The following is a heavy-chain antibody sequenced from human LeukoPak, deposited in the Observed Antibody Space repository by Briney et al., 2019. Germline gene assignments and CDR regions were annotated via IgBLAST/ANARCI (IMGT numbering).Heavy chain of an antibody. J-gene: IGHJ4*02. CDR2: IDPNSGAT. V-gene: IGHV1-2*02. CDR1: GYTFTSHY. D-gene: IGHD4-17*01. Sequence: GASVKVSCKASGYTFTSHYMHWVRQAPGQGLEWMGWIDPNSGATISAHTFQGRLSMTKDTSFTTVYMELNTLKSDDTAVYYCARDNYGRLDYWGQGSLVTVSS. CDR3: ARDNYGRLDY.